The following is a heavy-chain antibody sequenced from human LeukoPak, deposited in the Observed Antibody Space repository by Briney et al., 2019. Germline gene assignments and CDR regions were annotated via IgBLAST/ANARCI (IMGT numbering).Heavy chain of an antibody. CDR2: IYYSGST. Sequence: PSETLSLTCTVSGGSISSSSYYGGWIRQPPGKGLEWIGSIYYSGSTYYNPSLKSRVTISVDTSKNQFSLKLSSVTAADTAVYYCARHRMSKGAFDIWGQGTMVTVSS. CDR3: ARHRMSKGAFDI. D-gene: IGHD2-8*01. CDR1: GGSISSSSYY. J-gene: IGHJ3*02. V-gene: IGHV4-39*01.